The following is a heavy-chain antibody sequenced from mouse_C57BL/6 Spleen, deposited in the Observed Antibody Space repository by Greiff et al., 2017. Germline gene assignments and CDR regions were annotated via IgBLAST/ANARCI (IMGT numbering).Heavy chain of an antibody. CDR2: IRNKANGYTT. V-gene: IGHV7-3*01. D-gene: IGHD2-3*01. CDR3: ARYRGYYDYFDV. CDR1: GFTFTDYY. J-gene: IGHJ2*01. Sequence: EVKLVESGGGLVQPGGSLSLSCAASGFTFTDYYMSWVRQPPGKALEWLGFIRNKANGYTTEYSASVKGRFTISRDNSQSILYLQMNALRAEDSATYYCARYRGYYDYFDVWGQGTTLTVSS.